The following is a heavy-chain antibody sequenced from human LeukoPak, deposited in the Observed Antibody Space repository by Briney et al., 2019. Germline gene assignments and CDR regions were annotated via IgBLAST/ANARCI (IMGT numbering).Heavy chain of an antibody. D-gene: IGHD3-10*01. Sequence: GSSVEVSCKASGGTFSSYAISWVRQAPGQGLEWMGGIIPIFGTANYAQKFQGRVTITADKSTSTAYMELSSLRSEDTAVYYCATAPGGGSGSGYGMDVWGKGTTVTVSS. CDR3: ATAPGGGSGSGYGMDV. J-gene: IGHJ6*04. V-gene: IGHV1-69*06. CDR1: GGTFSSYA. CDR2: IIPIFGTA.